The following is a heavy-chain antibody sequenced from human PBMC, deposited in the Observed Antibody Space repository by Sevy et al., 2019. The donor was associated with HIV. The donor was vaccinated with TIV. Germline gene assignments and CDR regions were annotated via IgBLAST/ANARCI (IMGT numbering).Heavy chain of an antibody. V-gene: IGHV4-61*02. CDR1: GDSISSGNHS. J-gene: IGHJ6*02. D-gene: IGHD3-10*01. CDR3: ARDGIRRDYYHGMDV. Sequence: SETLSLTSTVSGDSISSGNHSWSWIRQPAGKGLEWIGRVYSSGRTMYNSSLKSRVTMSVDTSKNQFSLMVSSLIAADTAIYYCARDGIRRDYYHGMDVWGQGTTVTVSS. CDR2: VYSSGRT.